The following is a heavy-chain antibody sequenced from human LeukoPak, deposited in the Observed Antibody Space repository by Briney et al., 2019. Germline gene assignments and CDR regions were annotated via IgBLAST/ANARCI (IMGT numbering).Heavy chain of an antibody. CDR3: ARGRPYGDYFDY. J-gene: IGHJ4*02. CDR1: GGSITSYY. V-gene: IGHV4-4*07. CDR2: MYTSGST. D-gene: IGHD4-17*01. Sequence: PSETLSLTCTVSGGSITSYYWSWIRQPAGKGLEWIGRMYTSGSTNYNPSLESRVTISADTSENQFSLKLSSVTAADTAVYYCARGRPYGDYFDYWGQGALVTVSS.